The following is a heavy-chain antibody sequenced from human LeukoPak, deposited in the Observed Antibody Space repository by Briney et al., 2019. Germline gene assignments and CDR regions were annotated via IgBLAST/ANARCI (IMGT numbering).Heavy chain of an antibody. D-gene: IGHD3-22*01. J-gene: IGHJ6*03. Sequence: ASVKVSCKASGYTFTSYYMHWVRQAPGQGLEWVGIINPSGDPTTYAQKFQGGVTMTSDMSTSTVYMELSSLRSEDTAVYYCARSSGYYSSLFYIHVWGKGTTVTVSS. CDR3: ARSSGYYSSLFYIHV. CDR2: INPSGDPT. CDR1: GYTFTSYY. V-gene: IGHV1-46*01.